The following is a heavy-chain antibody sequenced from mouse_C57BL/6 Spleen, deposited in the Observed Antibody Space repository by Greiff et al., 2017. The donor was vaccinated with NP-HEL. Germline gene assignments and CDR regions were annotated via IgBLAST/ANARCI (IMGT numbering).Heavy chain of an antibody. CDR1: GYSITSGYY. J-gene: IGHJ3*01. CDR3: ARAQEVYYYGSPPWFAY. CDR2: ISYDGSN. V-gene: IGHV3-6*01. D-gene: IGHD1-1*01. Sequence: ESGPGLVKPSQSLSLTCSVTGYSITSGYYWNWIRQFPGNKLEWMGYISYDGSNNYNPSLKNRISITRDTSKNQFFLKLNSVTTEDTATYYCARAQEVYYYGSPPWFAYWGQGTLVTVSA.